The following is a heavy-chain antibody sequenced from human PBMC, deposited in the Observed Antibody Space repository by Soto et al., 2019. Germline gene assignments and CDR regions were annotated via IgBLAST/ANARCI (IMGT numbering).Heavy chain of an antibody. V-gene: IGHV3-30-3*01. J-gene: IGHJ6*02. CDR1: GFTFSSYA. CDR2: ISYDGSNK. Sequence: GGSLRLSCAASGFTFSSYAMHWVCQAPGKGLEWVAVISYDGSNKYYADSVKGRFTISRDNSKNTLYLQMNSLRAEDTAVYYCARDLKEYCSSTSCYLGMDVWGQGTTVTVSS. CDR3: ARDLKEYCSSTSCYLGMDV. D-gene: IGHD2-2*01.